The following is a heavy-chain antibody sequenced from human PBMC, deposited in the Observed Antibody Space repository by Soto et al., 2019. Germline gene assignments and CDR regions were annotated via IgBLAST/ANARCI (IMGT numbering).Heavy chain of an antibody. D-gene: IGHD3-10*01. Sequence: GGSLRLSCAASRFTVSSNYMSWIRQAPGKGLEWVSVIYSGGSTYYADSVKRRFTNSRDNTKNTLYLQMISLRAEDTAVYYCARDLSLPDGSAGYYYYCGMDVWGQGTTATVS. J-gene: IGHJ6*02. CDR1: RFTVSSNY. CDR3: ARDLSLPDGSAGYYYYCGMDV. CDR2: IYSGGST. V-gene: IGHV3-53*01.